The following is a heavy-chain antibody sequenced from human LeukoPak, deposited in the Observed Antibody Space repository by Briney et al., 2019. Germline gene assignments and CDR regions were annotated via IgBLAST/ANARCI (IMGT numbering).Heavy chain of an antibody. D-gene: IGHD2-2*01. Sequence: KPSETLSLTFTVAARSIISSYCGWIRQPPGKGLELIGYIHYSGSPNYNPSFTSRVTISVDTSNNQFSLKLSSVRAADTAVYYFARISCSDTICPTLPYNHFDTWGQGTLVTVSS. CDR3: ARISCSDTICPTLPYNHFDT. J-gene: IGHJ5*01. V-gene: IGHV4-59*08. CDR1: ARSIISSY. CDR2: IHYSGSP.